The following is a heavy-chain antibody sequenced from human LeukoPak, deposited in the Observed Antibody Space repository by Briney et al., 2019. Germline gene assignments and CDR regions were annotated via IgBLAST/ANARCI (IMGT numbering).Heavy chain of an antibody. CDR1: GASINDYY. V-gene: IGHV4-59*01. CDR2: IYYSGST. J-gene: IGHJ5*02. D-gene: IGHD2-2*02. Sequence: PSETLSLTCSVSGASINDYYWTWIRQPPGKGLEWIGYIYYSGSTNYNPSLKSRVTISVDTSKNQFSLKLSSVTAADTAVYYCARIVVVPAAIPGYKFDPWGQGTLVTVSS. CDR3: ARIVVVPAAIPGYKFDP.